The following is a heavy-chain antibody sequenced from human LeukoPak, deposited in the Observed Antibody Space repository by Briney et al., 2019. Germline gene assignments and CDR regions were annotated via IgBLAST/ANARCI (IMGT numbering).Heavy chain of an antibody. V-gene: IGHV1-18*01. CDR1: GYTFTSYG. D-gene: IGHD3-16*02. Sequence: GASVKVSCKASGYTFTSYGISWVRQAPGQGLEWMGWISAYNGNTNYAQKLQGRVTMTTDTSTSTAYMELRSLRSDDTAVYYCARAFLYDYVWGSYRYTPDYWGQGTLVTVSS. J-gene: IGHJ4*02. CDR2: ISAYNGNT. CDR3: ARAFLYDYVWGSYRYTPDY.